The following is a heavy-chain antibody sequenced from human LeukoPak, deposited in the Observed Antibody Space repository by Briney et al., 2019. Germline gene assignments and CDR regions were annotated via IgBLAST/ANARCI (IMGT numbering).Heavy chain of an antibody. J-gene: IGHJ4*02. Sequence: RGASVTVSCKVSGYTLTELSMHWVRQAPGKGLEWMRGFDPEVGETIYAQKFQGRVTMTEDTSTDTAYMELSSLRSEDTAVYYCATLVGATNGYYFDYWGQGTLVTVSS. D-gene: IGHD1-26*01. V-gene: IGHV1-24*01. CDR3: ATLVGATNGYYFDY. CDR1: GYTLTELS. CDR2: FDPEVGET.